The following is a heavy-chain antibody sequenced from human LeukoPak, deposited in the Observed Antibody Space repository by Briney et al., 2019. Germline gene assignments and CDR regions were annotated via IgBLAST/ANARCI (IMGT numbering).Heavy chain of an antibody. D-gene: IGHD2-2*01. CDR1: GFTFDDYA. V-gene: IGHV3-9*01. CDR2: ISWNSGSI. CDR3: AKARSSTRRKTEFKDYYYYYYMDV. Sequence: GGSLRLSCAASGFTFDDYAMHWVRQGPGKGLEWVSGISWNSGSIGYADSVKGRFTISRDNAKNSLYLQMNSLRAEDTAVYYCAKARSSTRRKTEFKDYYYYYYMDVWGKGTTVTVSS. J-gene: IGHJ6*03.